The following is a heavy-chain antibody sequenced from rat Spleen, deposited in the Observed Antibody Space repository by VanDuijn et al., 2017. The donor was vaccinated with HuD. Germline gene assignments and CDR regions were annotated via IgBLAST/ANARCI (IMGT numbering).Heavy chain of an antibody. CDR1: GFSLTSYG. CDR2: IWDNGGT. V-gene: IGHV2-47*01. D-gene: IGHD1-4*01. J-gene: IGHJ2*01. CDR3: ASGILDF. Sequence: QVQLKESGPGLVQPSQTLSLTCTVSGFSLTSYGVSWVRQPPGKGLEWMGVIWDNGGTDYNSAIKYRLSISRDTSKSQVFLKMNSLQTEDTAMYFCASGILDFWGQGVMVTVSS.